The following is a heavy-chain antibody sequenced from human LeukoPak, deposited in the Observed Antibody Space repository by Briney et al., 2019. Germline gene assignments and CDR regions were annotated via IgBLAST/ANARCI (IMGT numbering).Heavy chain of an antibody. D-gene: IGHD6-19*01. J-gene: IGHJ3*02. V-gene: IGHV3-74*03. CDR1: GFTFSDYW. CDR3: ARGIAVAGILGAGGAFDI. Sequence: PGGSLRLSCAASGFTFSDYWMHWVRQVPGKGLVWVSRINTSGSSTTYADYVKGRFTISRDNAKNTLYLQMDSLRAEDTGVYYCARGIAVAGILGAGGAFDIWGQGTMVTVSS. CDR2: INTSGSST.